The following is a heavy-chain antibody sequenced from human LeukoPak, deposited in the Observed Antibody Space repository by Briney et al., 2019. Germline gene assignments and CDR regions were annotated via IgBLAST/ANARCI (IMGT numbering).Heavy chain of an antibody. J-gene: IGHJ5*02. D-gene: IGHD2-21*01. CDR3: ARSAGPTIYNWFDA. Sequence: PGGSLRLSCAASGFTFSSYAMSWVRQAPGKGLELVSSISASGGSTYYADSVKGRCTISRDNSKNTLYLQMNSLRAADTAVYYCARSAGPTIYNWFDAWGQGTLVTVSS. V-gene: IGHV3-23*01. CDR2: ISASGGST. CDR1: GFTFSSYA.